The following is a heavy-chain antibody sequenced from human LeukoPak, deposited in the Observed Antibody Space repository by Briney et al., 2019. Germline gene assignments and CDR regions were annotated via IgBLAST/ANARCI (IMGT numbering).Heavy chain of an antibody. D-gene: IGHD2-2*03. J-gene: IGHJ4*02. V-gene: IGHV3-30*02. CDR2: IRYDGSNK. Sequence: PGGSLRLSCAASGFTFSSYGMHWVRQAPGKGLEWVAFIRYDGSNKYYADSVKGRFTISRDNSKNTLYLQMNSLRAEDTVVYYCAKDGGYCSSTSCDEDYWGQGTLVTVSS. CDR3: AKDGGYCSSTSCDEDY. CDR1: GFTFSSYG.